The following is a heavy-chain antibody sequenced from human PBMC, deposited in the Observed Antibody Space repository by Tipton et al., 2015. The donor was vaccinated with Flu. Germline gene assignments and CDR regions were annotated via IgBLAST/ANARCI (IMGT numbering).Heavy chain of an antibody. CDR1: GVSIRSDFSY. J-gene: IGHJ5*02. Sequence: TLSLTCTVSGVSIRSDFSYWGWIRQRPGEGLKWVGYMSYSGDTYYNPSLKSRLSISGDTSKNQFSLKVTSVIAADTAFYYCARGDCSGGGCYSGTWFDPWGRGTLVTVSS. CDR3: ARGDCSGGGCYSGTWFDP. D-gene: IGHD2-15*01. V-gene: IGHV4-31*03. CDR2: MSYSGDT.